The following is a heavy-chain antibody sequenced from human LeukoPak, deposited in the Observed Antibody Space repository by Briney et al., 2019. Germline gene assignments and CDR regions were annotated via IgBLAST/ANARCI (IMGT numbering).Heavy chain of an antibody. CDR1: GYTFTGYY. J-gene: IGHJ4*02. D-gene: IGHD6-19*01. Sequence: GASVKVSCKASGYTFTGYYMHWVRQAPGQGLEWMGRINPNSGGTNYAQKFQGRVTMTRDTSISTAYMELSRLRSDDTAVYYCARPSIAVAGEGFDYWGQGTLVTVSS. CDR3: ARPSIAVAGEGFDY. V-gene: IGHV1-2*06. CDR2: INPNSGGT.